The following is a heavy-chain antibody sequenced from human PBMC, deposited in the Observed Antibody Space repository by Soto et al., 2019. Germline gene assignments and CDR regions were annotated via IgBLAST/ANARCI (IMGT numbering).Heavy chain of an antibody. D-gene: IGHD2-8*02. V-gene: IGHV3-21*04. CDR2: ISSSSGHI. Sequence: GGSLRLSCVTSGFTFSTYSMKWVRQAPGRGLEWVSSISSSSGHIYFADSVRGRFTISRDTSKNTVYLQMKSLTPGDTAVYYCAKATATGGGAFEIYGQGTKVTVSS. J-gene: IGHJ3*02. CDR1: GFTFSTYS. CDR3: AKATATGGGAFEI.